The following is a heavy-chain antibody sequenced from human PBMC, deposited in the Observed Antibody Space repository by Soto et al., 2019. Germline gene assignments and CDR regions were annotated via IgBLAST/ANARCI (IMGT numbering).Heavy chain of an antibody. CDR3: AKVLPARVVVINEFDY. Sequence: GGSLRLSWAASGFTFSSYAMSWVRQAPGKGLEWVSAISGSGGSTYYADSVKGRFTISRDHSKNTLYLQMNSLRAEDTAVYYCAKVLPARVVVINEFDYWGQGTLVTVSS. J-gene: IGHJ4*02. CDR2: ISGSGGST. D-gene: IGHD3-22*01. V-gene: IGHV3-23*01. CDR1: GFTFSSYA.